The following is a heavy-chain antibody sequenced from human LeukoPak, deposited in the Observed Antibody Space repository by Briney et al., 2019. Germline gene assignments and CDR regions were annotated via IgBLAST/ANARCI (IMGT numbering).Heavy chain of an antibody. CDR3: ARTSGYSSLAF. CDR2: TYYMSRWYD. Sequence: SQTLSLTCATSGDSISSNTASWNWIRQSPSRGLEWLGRTYYMSRWYDDYADSVRSRITINPDTSKNEFSLHLTSVPPDDTAMYYCARTSGYSSLAFWGQGTPVTVSS. D-gene: IGHD6-19*01. CDR1: GDSISSNTAS. V-gene: IGHV6-1*01. J-gene: IGHJ4*02.